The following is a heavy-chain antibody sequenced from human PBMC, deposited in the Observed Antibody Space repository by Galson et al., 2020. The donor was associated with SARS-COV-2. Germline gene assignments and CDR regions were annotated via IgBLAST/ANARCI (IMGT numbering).Heavy chain of an antibody. D-gene: IGHD3-22*01. Sequence: SQTLSLTCTVSGGSISSYYWSWIRQPPGKGLEWIGYIYYSGSTNYNPSLKSRVTISVDTSKNQFSLKLSSVTAADTAVYYCARANYYDSSGYWDYWGQGTLVTVSS. CDR1: GGSISSYY. CDR3: ARANYYDSSGYWDY. V-gene: IGHV4-59*01. CDR2: IYYSGST. J-gene: IGHJ4*02.